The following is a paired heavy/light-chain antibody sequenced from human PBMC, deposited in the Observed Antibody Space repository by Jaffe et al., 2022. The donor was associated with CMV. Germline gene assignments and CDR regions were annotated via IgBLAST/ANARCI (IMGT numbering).Light chain of an antibody. Sequence: DVVMTQSPLSLSVTLGQSASFSCRSSQSLVHSNGNTYLSWYQQRPGQSPRRLIYKVSSRDSGVPDRFSGSGSGTDFTLKISRVEAEDVGVYYCMQGTDWPLFTFGGGTKVEIK. CDR1: QSLVHSNGNTY. CDR2: KVS. V-gene: IGKV2-30*02. CDR3: MQGTDWPLFT. J-gene: IGKJ4*01.
Heavy chain of an antibody. CDR1: GFSFSDYL. CDR3: ATVRSSSIGY. D-gene: IGHD6-6*01. Sequence: QVHLVESGGDLVKPGGSLRLSCAASGFSFSDYLMSWIRQAPGKGLEYISYISESGSSIWYADSVKGRFTISRDNARNSLYFQMSGLGVEDSAVYYCATVRSSSIGYWGQGTLVTVSS. V-gene: IGHV3-11*01. J-gene: IGHJ4*02. CDR2: ISESGSSI.